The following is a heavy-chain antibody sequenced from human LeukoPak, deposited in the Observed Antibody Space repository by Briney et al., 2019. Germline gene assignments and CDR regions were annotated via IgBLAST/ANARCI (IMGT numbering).Heavy chain of an antibody. CDR3: ATLYGDSLDY. V-gene: IGHV4-39*01. Sequence: SETLSLTCTFSCGSISSSSYYWCWIRQPPGKGLEWIGSIYYSGSTYYNPSLKSRVTISVDTSKNQFSLKLSSVTAADTAVYYCATLYGDSLDYWGQGTLVTVSS. J-gene: IGHJ4*02. CDR1: CGSISSSSYY. CDR2: IYYSGST. D-gene: IGHD4-17*01.